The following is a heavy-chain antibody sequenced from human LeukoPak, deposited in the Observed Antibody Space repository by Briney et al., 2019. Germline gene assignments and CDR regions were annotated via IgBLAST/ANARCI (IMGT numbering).Heavy chain of an antibody. CDR3: ARGGCSGGSCYSSWLDP. J-gene: IGHJ5*02. D-gene: IGHD2-15*01. Sequence: ASVKVSCKPSGYSFYDFYIHWVRQAPEHGLEWMGWIDPNSGGRNYAQKFQGRVTMTRDTSSSTAYMVLSSLTSDDTAVYYCARGGCSGGSCYSSWLDPWGQGTLVSVSS. CDR1: GYSFYDFY. CDR2: IDPNSGGR. V-gene: IGHV1-2*02.